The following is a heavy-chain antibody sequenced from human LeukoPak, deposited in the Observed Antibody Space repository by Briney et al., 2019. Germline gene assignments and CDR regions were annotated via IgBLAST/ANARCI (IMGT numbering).Heavy chain of an antibody. V-gene: IGHV4-59*01. J-gene: IGHJ5*02. D-gene: IGHD3-3*01. CDR2: IYYSGST. Sequence: PSESLCLTCTVSGGSISSYYWSWIRQPPGKGLEWIGYIYYSGSTNYNPSLKSRVTISADTSTNQFSLKLSSVTAADTAVYYCARDMVWSGYRNWFDPWGQGTLVTVSS. CDR3: ARDMVWSGYRNWFDP. CDR1: GGSISSYY.